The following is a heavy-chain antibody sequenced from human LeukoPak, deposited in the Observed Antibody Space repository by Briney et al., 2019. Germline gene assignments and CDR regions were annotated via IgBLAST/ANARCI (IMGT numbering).Heavy chain of an antibody. CDR3: VGGDY. CDR2: IKQDGSEK. V-gene: IGHV3-7*01. J-gene: IGHJ4*02. Sequence: GGTLRLSCEASGFTFTSYWMNWVRQSPEKGLEWVANIKQDGSEKYYVDSVKGRFTISRDNTKNSLYLQMNSLRAEDTAVYYCVGGDYWGQGTLVTVSS. CDR1: GFTFTSYW.